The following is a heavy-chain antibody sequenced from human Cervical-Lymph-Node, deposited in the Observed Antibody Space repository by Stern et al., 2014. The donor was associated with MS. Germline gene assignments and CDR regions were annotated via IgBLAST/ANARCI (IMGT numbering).Heavy chain of an antibody. J-gene: IGHJ6*02. CDR3: ARDNYDFWSGYWSQNGMDV. CDR1: GYTFTYYG. D-gene: IGHD3-3*01. V-gene: IGHV1-18*01. Sequence: VQLEESGPEVKKPGASVKVSCKASGYTFTYYGINWVRQAPGQGLEWMGWINTYNGNTNNAQRLQGRVTMATDTSTTTAYMELRSLRSDDTAVYYCARDNYDFWSGYWSQNGMDVWGQGTTVTVSS. CDR2: INTYNGNT.